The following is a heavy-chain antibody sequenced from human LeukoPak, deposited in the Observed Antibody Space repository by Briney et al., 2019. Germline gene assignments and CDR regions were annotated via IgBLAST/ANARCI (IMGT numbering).Heavy chain of an antibody. CDR3: ARAPGDCSSTSCYASPFDY. CDR1: GGSFSGYY. J-gene: IGHJ4*02. Sequence: SETLSLTCAVYGGSFSGYYWSWIRQPPGKGLEWIGEINHSGSTNYNPSLKSRVTISVDTSKNQFSLKLSSVTAADTAVYYCARAPGDCSSTSCYASPFDYWGQGTLVTVSS. V-gene: IGHV4-34*01. CDR2: INHSGST. D-gene: IGHD2-2*01.